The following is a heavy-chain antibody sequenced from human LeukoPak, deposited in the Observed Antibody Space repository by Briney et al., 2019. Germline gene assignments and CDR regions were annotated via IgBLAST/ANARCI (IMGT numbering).Heavy chain of an antibody. V-gene: IGHV3-48*03. CDR1: GFTFSSYG. J-gene: IGHJ4*02. D-gene: IGHD6-6*01. CDR3: ARDFSSSGLDY. CDR2: ISSSGSTI. Sequence: GGSLRLSCAASGFTFSSYGMNWVRQAPGKGLEWVSYISSSGSTIYYADSVKGRFTISRDNAKNSLYLQMNNLRAEDTAVYYCARDFSSSGLDYWGQGTLVTVSS.